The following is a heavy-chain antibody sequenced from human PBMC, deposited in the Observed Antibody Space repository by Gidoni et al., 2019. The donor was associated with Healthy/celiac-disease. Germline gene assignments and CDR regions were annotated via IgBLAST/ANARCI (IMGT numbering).Heavy chain of an antibody. CDR2: IKQDGSEE. V-gene: IGHV3-7*03. J-gene: IGHJ6*02. Sequence: EVQLVESGGGLVKPGGSLRLSCAASGFTFISYWMSWVRQAPGKGLEWVANIKQDGSEEYYVDSVKGRFTISRDNAKNSLYLQMNSLRAEDTAVYYCARESVLLWFGELSHYYGMDVWGQGTTVTVSS. CDR1: GFTFISYW. CDR3: ARESVLLWFGELSHYYGMDV. D-gene: IGHD3-10*01.